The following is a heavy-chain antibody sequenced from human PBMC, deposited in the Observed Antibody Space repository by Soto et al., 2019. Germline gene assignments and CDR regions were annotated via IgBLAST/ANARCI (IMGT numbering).Heavy chain of an antibody. V-gene: IGHV3-9*01. J-gene: IGHJ4*02. CDR1: GFVFQDVG. Sequence: EGQLEESGGSLVQPGGSLRLSCVTSGFVFQDVGMHWVRQAPGKGLEWVAGLSWNSDTIAYAKSVKGRFTVSRDNGKKTLYLQMKSLRPEDTALYYCHAAGSGTEFFWGQGTQVIVSS. D-gene: IGHD3-10*01. CDR3: HAAGSGTEFF. CDR2: LSWNSDTI.